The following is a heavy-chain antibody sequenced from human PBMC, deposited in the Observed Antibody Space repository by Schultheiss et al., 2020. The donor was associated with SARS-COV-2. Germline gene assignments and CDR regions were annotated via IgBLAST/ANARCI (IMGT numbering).Heavy chain of an antibody. CDR3: ARADCSSSSCSSFGH. CDR2: IWNDGNNK. J-gene: IGHJ4*02. V-gene: IGHV3-33*08. D-gene: IGHD2-2*01. Sequence: GGSLRLSCAASGFTVSSNEMSWVRQAPGKGLEWVALIWNDGNNKFYTDSVKGRFTISRDNSKNTLYLQMNSLRAEDTAVYYCARADCSSSSCSSFGHWGQGTLVTVSS. CDR1: GFTVSSNE.